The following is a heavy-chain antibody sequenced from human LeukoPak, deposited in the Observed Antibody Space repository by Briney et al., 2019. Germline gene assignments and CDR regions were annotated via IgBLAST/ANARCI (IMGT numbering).Heavy chain of an antibody. CDR2: ISDNGVST. Sequence: GGSLRLSCAASGFSFSRYAMHWVRQAPGKGLEYVSTISDNGVSTYYANSVKGRFTISRDNSKNTLYLQMNSLRAEDTAVYYCAKDRYSSSWYDSDNWFDPWGQGTLVTVSS. CDR3: AKDRYSSSWYDSDNWFDP. J-gene: IGHJ5*02. V-gene: IGHV3-64*01. CDR1: GFSFSRYA. D-gene: IGHD6-13*01.